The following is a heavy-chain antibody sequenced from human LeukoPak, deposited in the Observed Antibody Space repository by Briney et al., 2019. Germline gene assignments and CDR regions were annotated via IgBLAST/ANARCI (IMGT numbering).Heavy chain of an antibody. Sequence: SQTLSLTCTVSGGSISSYYWSWIRQPPGKGLEWIGYIYYSGTTNYNPSLKSRVTISVDTSKNQFSLKLSSVTAADTAVYYCAREPYYDSSGFTPRGSFDYWGQGTLVTVSS. CDR1: GGSISSYY. V-gene: IGHV4-59*12. CDR2: IYYSGTT. D-gene: IGHD3-22*01. CDR3: AREPYYDSSGFTPRGSFDY. J-gene: IGHJ4*02.